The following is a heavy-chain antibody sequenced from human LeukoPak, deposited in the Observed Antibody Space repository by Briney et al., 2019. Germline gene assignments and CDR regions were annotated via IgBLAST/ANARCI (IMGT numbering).Heavy chain of an antibody. CDR1: GFAFSSYE. J-gene: IGHJ4*02. D-gene: IGHD6-13*01. Sequence: GGSLRLSCAASGFAFSSYEMNWVRQAPGKGLEWVSHISSSGSTIYYADSVKGRFTISRDNAKNSLYLQMNSLRAEDTALYYCARGGGDSSSWYFDYWGQGTLVTVSS. CDR2: ISSSGSTI. V-gene: IGHV3-48*03. CDR3: ARGGGDSSSWYFDY.